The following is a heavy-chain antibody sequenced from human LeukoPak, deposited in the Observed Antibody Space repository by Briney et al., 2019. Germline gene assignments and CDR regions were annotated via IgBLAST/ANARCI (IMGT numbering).Heavy chain of an antibody. V-gene: IGHV3-66*01. CDR2: TYSGGST. CDR3: ARGLSRLPRNYYGSGSYYTH. Sequence: GGSLRLSCAASGFTVSINYMSWVRQAPGKGLEWVSLTYSGGSTYYADSVKGRFTVSRDDSKNTLYLQMNGLRAEDTAVYYCARGLSRLPRNYYGSGSYYTHWGQGTLVTVSS. CDR1: GFTVSINY. D-gene: IGHD3-10*01. J-gene: IGHJ4*02.